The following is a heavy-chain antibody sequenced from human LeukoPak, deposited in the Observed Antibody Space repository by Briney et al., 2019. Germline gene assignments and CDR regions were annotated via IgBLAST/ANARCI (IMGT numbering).Heavy chain of an antibody. CDR2: IYHSGST. Sequence: SETLSLTCTVSGYSISSGYYWGWIRQPPGKGLEWIGSIYHSGSTYYNPSLKSRVTISVDTSKNQFSLKLSSVTAADTAVYYCASLAGYYDILTGSWFDPWGQGTLVTVSS. CDR1: GYSISSGYY. J-gene: IGHJ5*02. CDR3: ASLAGYYDILTGSWFDP. V-gene: IGHV4-38-2*02. D-gene: IGHD3-9*01.